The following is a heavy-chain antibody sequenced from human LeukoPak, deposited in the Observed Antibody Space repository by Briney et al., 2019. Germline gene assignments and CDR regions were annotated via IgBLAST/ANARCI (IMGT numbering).Heavy chain of an antibody. CDR1: GFTVSSNY. V-gene: IGHV3-53*01. CDR2: IYSGGST. J-gene: IGHJ6*02. CDR3: TASTHRYCSDGKCHSDYYYYGMDV. D-gene: IGHD2-15*01. Sequence: GGSLRLSCAASGFTVSSNYMSWVRQAPGKGLEWVSVIYSGGSTYYADSVKGRFTISRDNSNNTLYLEMNSLRAEDTAVYYCTASTHRYCSDGKCHSDYYYYGMDVWGQGTTVTVSS.